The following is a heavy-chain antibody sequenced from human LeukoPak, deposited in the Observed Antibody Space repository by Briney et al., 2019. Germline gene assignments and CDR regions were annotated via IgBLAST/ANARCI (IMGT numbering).Heavy chain of an antibody. CDR1: GFSFSSFW. CDR2: IKQDGSEK. CDR3: AREGYEYYFDY. Sequence: GGSLRLSCAASGFSFSSFWMSWVRQAPGKGLEWVANIKQDGSEKYYVDSVKGRFTISRDNAKNSLYLQMNSLRAEDTAVYYCAREGYEYYFDYWGQGTLVTVSS. V-gene: IGHV3-7*03. D-gene: IGHD5-12*01. J-gene: IGHJ4*02.